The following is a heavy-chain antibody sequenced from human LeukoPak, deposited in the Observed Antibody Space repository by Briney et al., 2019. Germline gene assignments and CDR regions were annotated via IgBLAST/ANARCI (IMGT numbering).Heavy chain of an antibody. CDR2: IYYNGNS. CDR1: GDSFNEYY. D-gene: IGHD4-11*01. CDR3: AREEGLQSHFEF. Sequence: PETLSLTCTVSGDSFNEYYWSWIRQPPGKGLEWIGYIYYNGNSNYSPSLKSRVSMSVDTSKNQVSLRLTSATAADTAMYYCAREEGLQSHFEFWGQGALVTVSS. J-gene: IGHJ4*02. V-gene: IGHV4-59*12.